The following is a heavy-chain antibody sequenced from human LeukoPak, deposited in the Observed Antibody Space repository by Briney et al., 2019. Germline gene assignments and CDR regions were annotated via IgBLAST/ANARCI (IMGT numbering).Heavy chain of an antibody. CDR3: AREGIVVVPAAIEYYMDV. Sequence: SETLSLTCAVYGGSFSGYYWSWIRQPPGQGLEWRGYIYYSGSTNYNPSLKSRVTISVDTSKNQFSLKLSSVTAADTAVYYCAREGIVVVPAAIEYYMDVWGKGTTVTVSS. J-gene: IGHJ6*03. CDR2: IYYSGST. D-gene: IGHD2-2*02. V-gene: IGHV4-59*01. CDR1: GGSFSGYY.